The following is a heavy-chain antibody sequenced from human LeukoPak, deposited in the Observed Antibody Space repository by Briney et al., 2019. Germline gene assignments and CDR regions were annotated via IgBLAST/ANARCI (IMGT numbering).Heavy chain of an antibody. V-gene: IGHV3-53*01. Sequence: AGSLRLSCAASGFTVITNDMTWVREAPGKGLEWVSVLYTDGNTKYADSVQGRFTISRDNSKNTLYLEMNSLSPDDTAVYYCARGVEPLAANTLAYWGQGTLVTVS. J-gene: IGHJ4*02. CDR1: GFTVITND. CDR3: ARGVEPLAANTLAY. CDR2: LYTDGNT. D-gene: IGHD1-14*01.